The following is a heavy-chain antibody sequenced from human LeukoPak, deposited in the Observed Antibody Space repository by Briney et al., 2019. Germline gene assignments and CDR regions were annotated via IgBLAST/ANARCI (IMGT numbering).Heavy chain of an antibody. V-gene: IGHV1-18*01. CDR3: ARELDGDSSGYPIDY. CDR2: ISAYNGNT. J-gene: IGHJ4*02. D-gene: IGHD3-22*01. CDR1: GYTFTSYG. Sequence: ASVKVSCKASGYTFTSYGISWVRQAPGQGLEWMGWISAYNGNTNYAQELQGRVTMTTDTSTSTVYMELSSLRSEDTAVYYCARELDGDSSGYPIDYWGQGTLVTVSS.